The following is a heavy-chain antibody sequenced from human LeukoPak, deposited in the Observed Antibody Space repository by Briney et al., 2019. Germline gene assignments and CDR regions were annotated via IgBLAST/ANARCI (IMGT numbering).Heavy chain of an antibody. CDR3: ARSITIFGVANQDYMDV. CDR1: GYTFTGYY. V-gene: IGHV1-2*02. D-gene: IGHD3-3*01. CDR2: INPNSGGT. J-gene: IGHJ6*03. Sequence: ASVKVSCKASGYTFTGYYMHWVRQAPGQGLEWVGWINPNSGGTNYAQKFQGRVTMTRDTSISTAYMELSRLRSDDTAVYYCARSITIFGVANQDYMDVWGKGTTVTVSS.